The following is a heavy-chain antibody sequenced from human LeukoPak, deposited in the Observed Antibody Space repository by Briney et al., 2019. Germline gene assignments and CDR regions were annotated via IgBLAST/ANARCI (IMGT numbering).Heavy chain of an antibody. D-gene: IGHD3-22*01. CDR3: ARDYYDSSGYYSQYYFDY. V-gene: IGHV3-30*04. CDR2: ISSDGRNE. Sequence: GGSLRLSCTGSGFTFSSHAIHWVRQAPGKGLKWVAVISSDGRNEYYADSVKGRFTISRDNSKKTLYLQMISLRGEDTAVYYCARDYYDSSGYYSQYYFDYWGQGTLVTVSS. J-gene: IGHJ4*02. CDR1: GFTFSSHA.